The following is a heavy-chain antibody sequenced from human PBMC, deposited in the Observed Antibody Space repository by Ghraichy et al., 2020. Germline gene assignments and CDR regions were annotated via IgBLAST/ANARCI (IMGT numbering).Heavy chain of an antibody. CDR1: GGSISNSRYY. CDR3: ARQAQLELTFDY. CDR2: IYYSGGT. D-gene: IGHD1-1*01. J-gene: IGHJ4*02. Sequence: SETLSLSCTVSGGSISNSRYYWSWIRQPPGRGLEWIASIYYSGGTYYNPSLKSRVSISIDTSKNQLSLRLRSVTAADTASYYCARQAQLELTFDYWGPGHLGTGSS. V-gene: IGHV4-39*01.